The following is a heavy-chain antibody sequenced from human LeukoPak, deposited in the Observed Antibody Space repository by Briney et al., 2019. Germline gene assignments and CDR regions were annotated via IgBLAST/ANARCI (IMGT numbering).Heavy chain of an antibody. CDR2: VNTDGSST. J-gene: IGHJ4*02. CDR3: AKVKRGITMIVVVITGGLYFDY. Sequence: GGSLRLSCAVSGFTLGSYWMHWVRQAPGQGLAWVSRVNTDGSSTTYAESVKGRFTISRDNSKNTLYLQMNSLRAEDTAVYYCAKVKRGITMIVVVITGGLYFDYWGQGTLVTVSS. CDR1: GFTLGSYW. D-gene: IGHD3-22*01. V-gene: IGHV3-74*01.